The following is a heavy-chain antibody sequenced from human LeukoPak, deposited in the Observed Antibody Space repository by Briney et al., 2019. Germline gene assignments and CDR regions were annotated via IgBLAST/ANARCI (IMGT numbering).Heavy chain of an antibody. D-gene: IGHD3-22*01. V-gene: IGHV3-23*01. Sequence: GGSLRLSCAASGFTVSSNYLSWVRQAPGKGLEWVSAISGSGGSTYYADSVKGRFTISRDNSKNTLYLQMNSLRAEDTAVYYCAKARSIVVVITPDYWGQGTLVTVSS. J-gene: IGHJ4*02. CDR2: ISGSGGST. CDR1: GFTVSSNY. CDR3: AKARSIVVVITPDY.